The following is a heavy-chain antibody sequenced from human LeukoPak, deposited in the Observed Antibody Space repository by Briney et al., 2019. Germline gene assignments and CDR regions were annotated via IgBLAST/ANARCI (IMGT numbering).Heavy chain of an antibody. CDR2: IIPIFGTA. D-gene: IGHD3-22*01. J-gene: IGHJ4*02. Sequence: SVKVSCKASVGTFSSYAISWVRQAPGQGLEWMGRIIPIFGTANYAQKFQGRVTITTDESTSTAYMELSSLRSEDTAVYYCARAGGYDSSGYYSYYFDYWGQGTLVTVSS. CDR1: VGTFSSYA. CDR3: ARAGGYDSSGYYSYYFDY. V-gene: IGHV1-69*05.